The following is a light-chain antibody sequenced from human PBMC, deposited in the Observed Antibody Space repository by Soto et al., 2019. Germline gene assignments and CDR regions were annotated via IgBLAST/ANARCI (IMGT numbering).Light chain of an antibody. CDR3: LLYYGGAQLGV. V-gene: IGLV7-43*01. CDR2: NTS. CDR1: TGAVTSGYY. Sequence: QTVVTQEPSLTVSPGGTVTLTCASSTGAVTSGYYPNWFQQKAGQAPRALIYNTSKKHSWTPARFSGSLLGGKAALTLSGVQPEDEAEYYCLLYYGGAQLGVFGGGTKVTVL. J-gene: IGLJ2*01.